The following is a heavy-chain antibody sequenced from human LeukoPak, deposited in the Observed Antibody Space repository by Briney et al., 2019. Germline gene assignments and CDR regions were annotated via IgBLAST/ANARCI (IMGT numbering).Heavy chain of an antibody. Sequence: PGGSLRLSCAASGFTFSSYSMNWVRQAPGKGLEWVSSISSSSSYIYYADSVKGRFTISRDNSKNTLYLQMNSLRAEDTAVYYCAKNYYDSSGYFDYWGQGTLVTVSS. J-gene: IGHJ4*02. D-gene: IGHD3-22*01. CDR3: AKNYYDSSGYFDY. CDR1: GFTFSSYS. V-gene: IGHV3-21*04. CDR2: ISSSSSYI.